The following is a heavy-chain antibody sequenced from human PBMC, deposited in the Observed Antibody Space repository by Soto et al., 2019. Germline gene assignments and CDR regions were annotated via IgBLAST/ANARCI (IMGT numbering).Heavy chain of an antibody. D-gene: IGHD6-13*01. CDR3: ARTSAPGKYYYGMDV. J-gene: IGHJ6*02. Sequence: PGECLKISCKGSGYSFTSYWIGWVRQMPGKGLERMGIIYPGDSDTRYSPSFQGQVTISADKSISTAYLQWSSLKASDTAMYYCARTSAPGKYYYGMDVWGQGTTVTVSS. CDR2: IYPGDSDT. CDR1: GYSFTSYW. V-gene: IGHV5-51*01.